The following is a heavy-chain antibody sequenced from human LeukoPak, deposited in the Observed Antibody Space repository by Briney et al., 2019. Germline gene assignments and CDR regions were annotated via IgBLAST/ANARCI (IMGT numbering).Heavy chain of an antibody. Sequence: GGSLRLSCAASGFTFTSYGISWVRQAPGQGLEWMGWISAYNGNTNYAQKLQGRVTMTTDTSTGTAYMELRSLRSDDTAVYYCARDARTGRGGVHYYMDVWGKGTTVTVSS. CDR1: GFTFTSYG. V-gene: IGHV1-18*01. CDR3: ARDARTGRGGVHYYMDV. J-gene: IGHJ6*03. CDR2: ISAYNGNT. D-gene: IGHD1-1*01.